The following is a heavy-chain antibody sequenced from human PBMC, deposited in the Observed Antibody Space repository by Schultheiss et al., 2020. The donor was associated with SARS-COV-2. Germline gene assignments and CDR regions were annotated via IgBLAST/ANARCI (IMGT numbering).Heavy chain of an antibody. CDR2: IYYSGST. Sequence: SETLSLTCTVSGGSISSSSYYWGWIRQPPGKGLEWIGSIYYSGSTYYNPSLKSRVTISVDTSKNQFSLKLSSVTAADTAVYYCARLHPGIAVAGTQNFDYWGQGTLVTVSS. V-gene: IGHV4-39*01. D-gene: IGHD6-19*01. CDR3: ARLHPGIAVAGTQNFDY. CDR1: GGSISSSSYY. J-gene: IGHJ4*02.